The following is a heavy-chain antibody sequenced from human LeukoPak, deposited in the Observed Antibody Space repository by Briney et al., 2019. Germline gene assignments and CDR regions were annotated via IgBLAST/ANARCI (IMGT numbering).Heavy chain of an antibody. J-gene: IGHJ4*02. CDR2: IYYSGST. D-gene: IGHD3-22*01. CDR3: ARDYDSSGTLSQ. V-gene: IGHV4-59*01. Sequence: SETPSLTCTVSGGSISSYYWSWIRQPPGKGLEWIGYIYYSGSTNYNPSLKSRVTISVDTSKNQFSLKLSSVTAADTAVYYCARDYDSSGTLSQWGQGTLVTVSS. CDR1: GGSISSYY.